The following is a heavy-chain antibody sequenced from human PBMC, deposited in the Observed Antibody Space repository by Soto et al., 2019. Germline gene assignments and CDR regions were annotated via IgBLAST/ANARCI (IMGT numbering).Heavy chain of an antibody. J-gene: IGHJ4*02. V-gene: IGHV1-69*12. Sequence: QVQLVQSGSEVKKPGSSVKVSCKAFGATFHSYAISWVRQAPGQGLEWMGGIIPIFGTAYYAQKFQGRVTXTADESTTTAHMELSSLTSEDTAVYYCARDRVPRAYGDAEAGGQGTLVTVSS. CDR2: IIPIFGTA. CDR3: ARDRVPRAYGDAEA. CDR1: GATFHSYA. D-gene: IGHD4-17*01.